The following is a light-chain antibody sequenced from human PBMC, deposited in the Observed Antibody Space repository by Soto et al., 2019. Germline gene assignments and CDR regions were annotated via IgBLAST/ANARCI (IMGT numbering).Light chain of an antibody. CDR3: QQSYTVPLT. J-gene: IGKJ4*01. Sequence: DIQMTQSPSSVSASVGDRVSITCRASQSIMASLNWYQQKPGKAPKLLIDGASSLQSGVPSRFSGSRSGPDFILSISNLQPEDFATYYCQQSYTVPLTFGGGTKVEIK. V-gene: IGKV1-39*01. CDR1: QSIMAS. CDR2: GAS.